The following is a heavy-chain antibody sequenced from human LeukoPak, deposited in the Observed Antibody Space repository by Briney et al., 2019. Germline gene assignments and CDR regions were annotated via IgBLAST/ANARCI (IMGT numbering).Heavy chain of an antibody. CDR2: IYYSGSS. CDR1: GGSVSSGSYY. D-gene: IGHD3-22*01. CDR3: ARGYDNSGYSYFYYGMDV. Sequence: SETLSLTCTVSGGSVSSGSYYWSWIRQHPGTGLEWIGYIYYSGSSYYKPSLKSRVTISVDTSKNQFSLKLTSVTAADTAVYYCARGYDNSGYSYFYYGMDVWGQGTTVTVSS. V-gene: IGHV4-31*03. J-gene: IGHJ6*02.